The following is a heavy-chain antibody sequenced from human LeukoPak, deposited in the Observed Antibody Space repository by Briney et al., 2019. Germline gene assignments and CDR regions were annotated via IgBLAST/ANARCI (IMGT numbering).Heavy chain of an antibody. J-gene: IGHJ4*02. CDR3: ARRSEYSRSSVVSG. CDR2: INDSGST. V-gene: IGHV4-39*07. Sequence: PSETLSLTCTVSGGSISSSSYYWGRIRQAPGKGLEWIGEINDSGSTNYNPSLKSRVTISADTSKTQFSLKLSSVTAADTAVYYCARRSEYSRSSVVSGWGQGTLVTVSS. D-gene: IGHD6-6*01. CDR1: GGSISSSSYY.